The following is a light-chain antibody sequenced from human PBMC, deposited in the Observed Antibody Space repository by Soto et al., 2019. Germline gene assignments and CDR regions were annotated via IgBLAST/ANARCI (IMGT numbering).Light chain of an antibody. CDR1: SSDVGGYNY. J-gene: IGLJ2*01. Sequence: QSALTQPASVSGSPGQSITISCTGTSSDVGGYNYVSWYQQHPGKAPTLMIYDVSNRTSGVSNRFSGSKSGNTASLTISGLQAEDEADYYCSSYTSSSTYVVFGGGTKLTVL. CDR2: DVS. CDR3: SSYTSSSTYVV. V-gene: IGLV2-14*01.